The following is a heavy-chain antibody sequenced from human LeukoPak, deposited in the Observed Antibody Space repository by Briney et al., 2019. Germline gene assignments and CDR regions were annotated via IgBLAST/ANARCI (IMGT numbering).Heavy chain of an antibody. D-gene: IGHD3-22*01. Sequence: SETLSLTCTVSGGSISSSSYYWGWIRQPPEKGLEWIGSIYYSGSTYYNPSLKSRVTISVDTSKNQFSLKLSSVTAADTAVYYCARSGSGYYLNWFDPWGQGTLVTVSS. CDR3: ARSGSGYYLNWFDP. CDR1: GGSISSSSYY. V-gene: IGHV4-39*01. CDR2: IYYSGST. J-gene: IGHJ5*02.